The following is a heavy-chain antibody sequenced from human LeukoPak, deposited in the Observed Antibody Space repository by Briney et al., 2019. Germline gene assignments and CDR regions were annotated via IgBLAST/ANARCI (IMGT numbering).Heavy chain of an antibody. CDR3: TRDRGGSSYY. CDR2: IYTSGST. J-gene: IGHJ4*02. CDR1: GGSTSSYW. V-gene: IGHV4-4*07. Sequence: SETLSLTCTVSGGSTSSYWWSWIRQPAGKGLEWIGRIYTSGSTNYNPSLKSRVTMSVDTSKNQFSLKVTSVTAADTAVYYCTRDRGGSSYYWGQGTLVTVSS. D-gene: IGHD2-15*01.